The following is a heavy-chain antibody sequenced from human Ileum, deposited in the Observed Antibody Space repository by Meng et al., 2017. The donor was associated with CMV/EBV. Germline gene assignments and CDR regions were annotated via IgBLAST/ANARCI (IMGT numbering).Heavy chain of an antibody. Sequence: SGFTFSSYDMHWVRQAPGKGLEWVAVISYDGSKKYYADSVKGRFTISRDNSKNTLYLQMNSLRAEDTAVYYCAKNSVSYDFWNAYFTYWGQGTLVTVSS. D-gene: IGHD3-3*01. CDR2: ISYDGSKK. J-gene: IGHJ4*02. V-gene: IGHV3-30*18. CDR1: GFTFSSYD. CDR3: AKNSVSYDFWNAYFTY.